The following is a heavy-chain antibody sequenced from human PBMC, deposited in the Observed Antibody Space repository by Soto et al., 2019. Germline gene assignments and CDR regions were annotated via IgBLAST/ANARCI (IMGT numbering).Heavy chain of an antibody. Sequence: GESLKISCKGSGFTFTSYWISWVRQMPGKGLEWMGRIDPSDSYTNYSPSFQGHVTISADKSISTAYLQWSSLKASDTAMYYCARFGSGKYYMVSWGQGTLVTVSS. V-gene: IGHV5-10-1*01. D-gene: IGHD3-10*01. CDR3: ARFGSGKYYMVS. CDR1: GFTFTSYW. J-gene: IGHJ5*02. CDR2: IDPSDSYT.